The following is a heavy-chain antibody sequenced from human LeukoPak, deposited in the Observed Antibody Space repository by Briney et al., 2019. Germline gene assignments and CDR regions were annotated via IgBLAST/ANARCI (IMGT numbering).Heavy chain of an antibody. D-gene: IGHD6-19*01. V-gene: IGHV3-53*01. CDR3: ARESDSSGWYFDY. CDR1: GFTVSSNY. J-gene: IGHJ4*02. Sequence: GGSLRLSCAASGFTVSSNYMSWVRQAPGKGLEWVSVIYSGGSTYYADSVKGRFTISRDNSKNTLYLQMNSLRAEDTAVYYCARESDSSGWYFDYWGQGTLVTVSS. CDR2: IYSGGST.